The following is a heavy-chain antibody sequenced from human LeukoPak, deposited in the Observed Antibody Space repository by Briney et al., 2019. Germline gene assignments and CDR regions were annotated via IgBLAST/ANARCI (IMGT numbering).Heavy chain of an antibody. D-gene: IGHD3-10*01. V-gene: IGHV4-38-2*01. CDR2: IYHSGST. CDR3: ARSGPEWYYGSGYAFDI. CDR1: GYSISSGYY. J-gene: IGHJ3*02. Sequence: PSETLSLTCAVSGYSISSGYYWGWIRQPPGKGLEWIGSIYHSGSTYYNPSLKSRVTISVDTSKNQFSLKLSSVTAAVTAVYYCARSGPEWYYGSGYAFDIWGQGTMVTVSS.